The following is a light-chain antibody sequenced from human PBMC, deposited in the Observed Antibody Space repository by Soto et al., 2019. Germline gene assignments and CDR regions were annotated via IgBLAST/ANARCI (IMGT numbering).Light chain of an antibody. CDR2: GAS. CDR1: QGIRND. J-gene: IGKJ2*01. V-gene: IGKV1-33*01. Sequence: DIQMTQSPSSLSASVGDRVTITCRASQGIRNDLGWYQQKPGKAPKCLIYGASNLEPGVPSRFSGGGSGTDFTFTISSLRPEDIATYYCQQYANVPYTFGRGTKLEIK. CDR3: QQYANVPYT.